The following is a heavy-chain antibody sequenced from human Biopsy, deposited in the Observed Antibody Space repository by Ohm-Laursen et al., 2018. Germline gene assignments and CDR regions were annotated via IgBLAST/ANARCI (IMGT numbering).Heavy chain of an antibody. J-gene: IGHJ4*02. CDR1: GGPSSNYA. Sequence: SVKVSCKASGGPSSNYAFSWVRQAPGQGLEWVGRIVPVLGHLNYAQRFQGRVSITADKSTSYVFMELSRLTSGDTAVHYCAADADGYYTEFDYWGPGTLVAVSS. CDR3: AADADGYYTEFDY. CDR2: IVPVLGHL. V-gene: IGHV1-69*04. D-gene: IGHD3-3*01.